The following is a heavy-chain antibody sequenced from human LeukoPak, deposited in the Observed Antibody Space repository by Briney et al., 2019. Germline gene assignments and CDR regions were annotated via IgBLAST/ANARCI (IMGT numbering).Heavy chain of an antibody. CDR2: ISSSGSTI. D-gene: IGHD3-22*01. CDR1: GFTFSSYE. J-gene: IGHJ4*02. Sequence: GGSLRLSCAASGFTFSSYEMNWVRQAPGKGLEWVSYISSSGSTIYYPDSVKGRFTISRDNAKNSLYLQMNSLRAEDTAVYYCARGGSGYPEDYWGQGTLVTVSS. V-gene: IGHV3-48*03. CDR3: ARGGSGYPEDY.